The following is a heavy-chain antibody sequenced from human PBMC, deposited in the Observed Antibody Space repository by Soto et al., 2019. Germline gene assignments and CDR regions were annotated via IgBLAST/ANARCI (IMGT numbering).Heavy chain of an antibody. Sequence: ESLKISCQASGYNFRQYYIAWVRQKPGRGLDWVGLIYPGDSDVRYSPAVEGQGTISGDRATDTAFLQCNSLKASDSATYYCAKQRKVPTAAGQMSFDAWGQRTLVTVSS. D-gene: IGHD6-13*01. CDR2: IYPGDSDV. CDR3: AKQRKVPTAAGQMSFDA. J-gene: IGHJ4*02. CDR1: GYNFRQYY. V-gene: IGHV5-51*01.